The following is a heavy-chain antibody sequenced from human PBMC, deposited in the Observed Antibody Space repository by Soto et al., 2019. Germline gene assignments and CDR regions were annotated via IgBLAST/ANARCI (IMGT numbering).Heavy chain of an antibody. Sequence: QVQLVESGGGVVQPGTSLRLSCAASGFTFNNYDIHWVRQATGKGLEWVAVIWYDGSSKYYADSVKGRFTISRDNSKNMLYLQMNSLRAEDTAVYYCAKDQGLLGPAAMMGRRWFDPWGQCFLVTVS. CDR3: AKDQGLLGPAAMMGRRWFDP. V-gene: IGHV3-33*06. J-gene: IGHJ5*02. D-gene: IGHD2-2*01. CDR2: IWYDGSSK. CDR1: GFTFNNYD.